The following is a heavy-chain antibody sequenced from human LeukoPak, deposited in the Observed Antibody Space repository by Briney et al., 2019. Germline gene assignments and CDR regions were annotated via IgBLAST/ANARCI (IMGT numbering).Heavy chain of an antibody. J-gene: IGHJ4*02. CDR3: ARDNPWSERGSDY. CDR2: INPNGGST. Sequence: ASVKVSCKASGYTFTTYAMHWVRQAPGQGLEWMGIINPNGGSTTYAQKFQGRVTMTTDTSTSTAYMELRSLRSDDTAVYYCARDNPWSERGSDYWGQGTLVTVSS. D-gene: IGHD1-1*01. CDR1: GYTFTTYA. V-gene: IGHV1-46*01.